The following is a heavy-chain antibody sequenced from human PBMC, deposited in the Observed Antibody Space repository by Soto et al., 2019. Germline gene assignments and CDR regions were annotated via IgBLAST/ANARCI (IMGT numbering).Heavy chain of an antibody. CDR1: GFTFSSSW. Sequence: PGGSLRLSCVGSGFTFSSSWMHWVRQDPGKGPVWVSGIKGDGSSTSYADSVKGRFTISRDNAKNMLYLQMTSLRLEDTALYYCARDPDLIEAAGNYFDYWGQGTLVTVSS. V-gene: IGHV3-74*01. CDR2: IKGDGSST. J-gene: IGHJ4*02. CDR3: ARDPDLIEAAGNYFDY. D-gene: IGHD6-13*01.